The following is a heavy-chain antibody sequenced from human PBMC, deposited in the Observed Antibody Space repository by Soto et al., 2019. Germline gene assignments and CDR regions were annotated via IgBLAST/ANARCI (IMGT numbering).Heavy chain of an antibody. J-gene: IGHJ5*02. V-gene: IGHV4-31*03. CDR3: AREKYCSSTSCSWFDP. Sequence: ASETLSLTCTVSGGSISSGDYYWSWIRQHPGKGLEWIGYIYYSGSTYYNPSLKSRLTISIDTSKNQFSLKLSSVTAADTAVYYCAREKYCSSTSCSWFDPWGQGTPVTVSS. CDR1: GGSISSGDYY. CDR2: IYYSGST. D-gene: IGHD2-2*01.